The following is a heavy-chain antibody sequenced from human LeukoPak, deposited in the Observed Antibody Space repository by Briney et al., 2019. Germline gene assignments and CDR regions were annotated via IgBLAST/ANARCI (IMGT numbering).Heavy chain of an antibody. Sequence: SETLSLTCTVSGGSISNSYWSWIRQPPEKGLEWIGLIHYSGSTNSNPSLSSRVTISVDTSKNQFSLKLSSVTAADAAVYKCERASLGNYYYGMDVWGEGTTVTVSS. J-gene: IGHJ6*04. CDR1: GGSISNSY. CDR3: ERASLGNYYYGMDV. D-gene: IGHD3-3*02. V-gene: IGHV4-59*08. CDR2: IHYSGST.